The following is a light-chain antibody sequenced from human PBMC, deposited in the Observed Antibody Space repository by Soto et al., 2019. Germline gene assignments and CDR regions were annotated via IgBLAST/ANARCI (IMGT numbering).Light chain of an antibody. CDR1: SSDVGGYNY. V-gene: IGLV2-11*01. J-gene: IGLJ1*01. Sequence: QSVLTQPRSVSGSPGQSVTISCTGTSSDVGGYNYVSWYQQHPGKAPKVMIYDVSERPSGVPDRFSGSKSGNTASLTISGLQAEDEADYYCYSYAGSPMYVFGTGTKLTVL. CDR2: DVS. CDR3: YSYAGSPMYV.